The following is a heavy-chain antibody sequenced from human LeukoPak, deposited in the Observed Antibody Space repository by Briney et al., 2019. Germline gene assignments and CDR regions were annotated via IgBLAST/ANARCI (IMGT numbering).Heavy chain of an antibody. Sequence: ASVKVSCKTSGYTFTGYYMHWVRQAPGQGLEWMGWINPNSGGTNYAQKLQGRVTMTTDTSTSTAYMELRSLRSDDTAVYYCARVGIIQYFDYWGQGTLVTVSS. CDR1: GYTFTGYY. CDR3: ARVGIIQYFDY. D-gene: IGHD3-3*01. V-gene: IGHV1-2*02. J-gene: IGHJ4*02. CDR2: INPNSGGT.